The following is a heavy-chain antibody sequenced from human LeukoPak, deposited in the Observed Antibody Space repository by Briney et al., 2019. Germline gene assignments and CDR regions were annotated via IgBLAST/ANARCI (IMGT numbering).Heavy chain of an antibody. D-gene: IGHD7-27*01. CDR3: ARVPITGDYFDY. Sequence: GGSLRLSCAASGFTFSSCGMHWVRQAPGKGLEWVAVIWYDGSNKYYADSVKGRFTISRDNSKNTLYLQMNSLRAEDTAVYYCARVPITGDYFDYWGQGTLVTVSS. V-gene: IGHV3-33*01. J-gene: IGHJ4*02. CDR2: IWYDGSNK. CDR1: GFTFSSCG.